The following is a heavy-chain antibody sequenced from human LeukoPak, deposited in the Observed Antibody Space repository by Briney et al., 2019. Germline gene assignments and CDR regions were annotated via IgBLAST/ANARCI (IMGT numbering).Heavy chain of an antibody. CDR2: ISDIDNTV. CDR3: ARCRDGIVFDY. CDR1: GFTFSDYY. J-gene: IGHJ4*02. V-gene: IGHV3-11*01. D-gene: IGHD5-24*01. Sequence: GGSLRLSCAASGFTFSDYYMSWIRQAPGKGLEWVSYISDIDNTVYYADSVKGRFTISRDNAKKSLYLQMNSLRAEDTAVYYCARCRDGIVFDYWGQEALVTVSS.